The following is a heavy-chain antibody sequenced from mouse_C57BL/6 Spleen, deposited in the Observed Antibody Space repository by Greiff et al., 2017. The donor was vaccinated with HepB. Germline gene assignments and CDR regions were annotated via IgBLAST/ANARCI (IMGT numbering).Heavy chain of an antibody. V-gene: IGHV1-39*01. CDR3: HYYYGSSAWYFDV. CDR1: GYSFTDYN. Sequence: EVQLQQSGPELVKPGASVKISCKASGYSFTDYNMNWVKQSNGKSLEWIGVINPNYGTTSYNQKFKGKATLTVDQSSSTAYMQLNSLTSEDSAVYYCHYYYGSSAWYFDVWGTGTTVTVSS. CDR2: INPNYGTT. J-gene: IGHJ1*03. D-gene: IGHD1-1*01.